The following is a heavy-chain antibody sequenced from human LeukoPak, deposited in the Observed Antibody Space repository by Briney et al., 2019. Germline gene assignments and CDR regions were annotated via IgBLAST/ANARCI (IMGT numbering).Heavy chain of an antibody. CDR1: GFTFSSYW. D-gene: IGHD3-22*01. CDR2: IKQDGSEK. J-gene: IGHJ4*02. V-gene: IGHV3-7*03. CDR3: AKDSRWLTPGDFDY. Sequence: GGSLRLSCAASGFTFSSYWMSWVRQAPGKGLEWVANIKQDGSEKYYVDSVKGRFTISRDNAKNSLYLQMNSLRAEDTAVYYCAKDSRWLTPGDFDYWGQGTLVTVSS.